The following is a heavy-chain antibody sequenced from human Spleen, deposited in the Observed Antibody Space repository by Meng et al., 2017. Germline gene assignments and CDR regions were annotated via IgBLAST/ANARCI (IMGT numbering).Heavy chain of an antibody. V-gene: IGHV3-48*03. CDR3: ARVGYYDILTGYATPDY. D-gene: IGHD3-9*01. Sequence: GGSLRLSCAASGFTFSSYAMSWVRQAPGKGLEWVSYISSSGSTIYYADSVKGRFTISRDNAKNSLYLQMNSLRAEDTAVYYCARVGYYDILTGYATPDYWGQGTLVTVSS. CDR1: GFTFSSYA. J-gene: IGHJ4*02. CDR2: ISSSGSTI.